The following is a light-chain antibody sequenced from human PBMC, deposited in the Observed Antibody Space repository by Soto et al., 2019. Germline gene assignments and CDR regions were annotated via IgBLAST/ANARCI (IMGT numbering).Light chain of an antibody. V-gene: IGKV4-1*01. CDR2: WAS. J-gene: IGKJ1*01. Sequence: DIVMTQSPDSLAVSLGERATINCKSSQSLLYSSNSKNYLAWYQRKSGQPPKLLIYWASTRESGVPDRFSGGGPGTDFTLTISSLQADDVAVYYCQQYLSIPRTFGQGTKVEIK. CDR1: QSLLYSSNSKNY. CDR3: QQYLSIPRT.